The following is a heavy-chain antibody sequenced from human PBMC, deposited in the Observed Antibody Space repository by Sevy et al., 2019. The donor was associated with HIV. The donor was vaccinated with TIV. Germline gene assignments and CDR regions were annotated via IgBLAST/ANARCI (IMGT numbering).Heavy chain of an antibody. J-gene: IGHJ3*02. CDR2: IIPIFGTP. D-gene: IGHD7-27*01. V-gene: IGHV1-69*13. CDR3: AREGGVATTGDHDAFDI. Sequence: ASVKVSCKASGDTFSTYGLSWVRQAPGQGLEWMGGIIPIFGTPNYAQKFQGRVTITADESASTAYMELGSLRSEDTALYYGAREGGVATTGDHDAFDIWGHGTLVTVS. CDR1: GDTFSTYG.